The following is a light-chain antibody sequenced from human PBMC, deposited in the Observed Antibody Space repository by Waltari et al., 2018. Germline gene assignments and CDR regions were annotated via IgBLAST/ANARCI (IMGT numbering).Light chain of an antibody. CDR1: SSDVGGYNS. CDR2: EVS. CDR3: SSYTSSSTVV. Sequence: QSALTQPASVSGSPGQSITLSCTGTSSDVGGYNSVSWSQQHPGKAPKLMIYEVSTRPSGVSNRFSGSKSGNTASLTISGLQAEDEADYYCSSYTSSSTVVFGGGTKLTVL. J-gene: IGLJ2*01. V-gene: IGLV2-14*01.